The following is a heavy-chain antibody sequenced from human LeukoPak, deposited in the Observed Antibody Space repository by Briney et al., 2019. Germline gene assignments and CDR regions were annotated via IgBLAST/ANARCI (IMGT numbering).Heavy chain of an antibody. Sequence: ASVKVSCKASGYTFTSYDINWVRQATGQGLEWMGWINPNSGNTGYAQKFQGRVTITRNTSISTAYMELSSLRSEDTAVYYCARGVAVAGTTHFDYWGQGTLVTVSS. D-gene: IGHD6-19*01. CDR1: GYTFTSYD. V-gene: IGHV1-8*03. CDR2: INPNSGNT. CDR3: ARGVAVAGTTHFDY. J-gene: IGHJ4*02.